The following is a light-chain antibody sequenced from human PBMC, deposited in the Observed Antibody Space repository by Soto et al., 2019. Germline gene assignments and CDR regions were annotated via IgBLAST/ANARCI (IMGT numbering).Light chain of an antibody. Sequence: QSALTQPPSASGSPGQSVTISCTGTSSDVGGYNFVSWYQQHPGKAPKLIIYDVTKRPSGVPGRLSGSKSGNTASLTVSGLQAEDEADYYCASYPGSGVLFGGGTKVTVL. V-gene: IGLV2-8*01. CDR2: DVT. J-gene: IGLJ2*01. CDR1: SSDVGGYNF. CDR3: ASYPGSGVL.